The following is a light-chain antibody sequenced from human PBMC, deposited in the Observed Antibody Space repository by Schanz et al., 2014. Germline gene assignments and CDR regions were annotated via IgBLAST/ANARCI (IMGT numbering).Light chain of an antibody. J-gene: IGLJ2*01. CDR3: CSYAGSNNLV. V-gene: IGLV2-8*01. Sequence: QFALTQPPSASGSPGQSVTISCTGTSSDVGAYQYVSWYQQHPGKAPKLMIYDVSKRPSGVPDRFSGSKSGNTASLTISGLQVEDESDYYCCSYAGSNNLVFGGGTKLTVL. CDR2: DVS. CDR1: SSDVGAYQY.